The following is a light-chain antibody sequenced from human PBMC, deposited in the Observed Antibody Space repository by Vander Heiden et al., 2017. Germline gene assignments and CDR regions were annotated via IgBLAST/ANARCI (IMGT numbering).Light chain of an antibody. CDR2: DVS. CDR3: SSYTRSSYFV. Sequence: QSALTQPASVSGSPGQSITISSTGTRSDVGGYNYVSWYQQHPGKAPKLMIYDVSNRSAGVSSRFSASKAGTTTSITISGHQAEDDDYYYSSSYTRSSYFVFGRGTKLTVL. V-gene: IGLV2-14*01. CDR1: RSDVGGYNY. J-gene: IGLJ2*01.